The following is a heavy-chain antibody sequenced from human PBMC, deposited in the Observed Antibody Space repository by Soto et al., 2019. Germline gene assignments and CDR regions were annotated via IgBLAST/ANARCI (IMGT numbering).Heavy chain of an antibody. V-gene: IGHV3-21*01. CDR2: INPSSSHI. J-gene: IGHJ3*01. CDR3: ARGYCGGGGCYLRRDAIDV. D-gene: IGHD2-15*01. Sequence: EVQLVESGGGLVMPGGSLRLSCAASGFTFSTYHMNWVRQAPGKGLEWVSSINPSSSHIYYADSVRGRFTISRDNPKNAMDLQMNSLRTEDAAVYYCARGYCGGGGCYLRRDAIDVWGQGTMVTVSS. CDR1: GFTFSTYH.